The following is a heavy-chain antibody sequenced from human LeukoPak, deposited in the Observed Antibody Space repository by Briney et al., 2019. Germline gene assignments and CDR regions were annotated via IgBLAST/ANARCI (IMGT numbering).Heavy chain of an antibody. CDR3: ARVGYCSSTSCYQHYYYYMDV. J-gene: IGHJ6*03. CDR2: IIPIFGTA. V-gene: IGHV1-69*06. Sequence: SVKVSCKASGGTFSSYAISWVRQAPGQGLEWMRGIIPIFGTANYAQKFQGRVTITADKSTSTAYMELSSLRSEDTAVYYCARVGYCSSTSCYQHYYYYMDVWGKGTTVTVSS. D-gene: IGHD2-2*01. CDR1: GGTFSSYA.